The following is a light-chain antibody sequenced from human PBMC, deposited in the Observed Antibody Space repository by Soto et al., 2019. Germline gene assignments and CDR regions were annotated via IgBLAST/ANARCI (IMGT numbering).Light chain of an antibody. CDR3: SLYTSSSTFPYV. V-gene: IGLV2-18*01. J-gene: IGLJ1*01. CDR2: EVS. Sequence: QSVLTQPPSVSGSPGQSVTISCTGTSSDVGSYNRVSWYQQPPGTAPKLMIYEVSNRPSGVPDRFSGSKSGNTASLTISGLQAEDEADYYCSLYTSSSTFPYVFGTGTKVTVL. CDR1: SSDVGSYNR.